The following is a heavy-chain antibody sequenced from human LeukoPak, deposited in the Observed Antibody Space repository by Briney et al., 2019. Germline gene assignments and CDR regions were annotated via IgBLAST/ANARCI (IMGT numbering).Heavy chain of an antibody. CDR1: GFTFSGYS. J-gene: IGHJ4*02. Sequence: GGSLRLSCAASGFTFSGYSVNWVRQAPGKGLEWVSYIRSSGSPIYYADSVKGRFTISRDNAKNSVYLQMNSLRDEDTAVYYCVRDPDALDYWGQGTLVTVSS. CDR3: VRDPDALDY. V-gene: IGHV3-48*02. CDR2: IRSSGSPI.